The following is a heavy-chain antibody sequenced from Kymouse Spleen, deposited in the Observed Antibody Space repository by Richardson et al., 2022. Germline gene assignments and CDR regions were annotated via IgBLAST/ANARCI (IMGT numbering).Heavy chain of an antibody. V-gene: IGHV4-34*01. D-gene: IGHD3-10*01. Sequence: QVQLQQWGAGLLKPSETLSLTCAVYGGSFSGYYWSWIRQPPGKGLEWIGEINHSGSTNYNPSLKSRVTISVDTSKNQFSLKLSSVTAADTAVYYCASTYYYGSGSYYNVRYYYYYGMDVWGQGTTVTVSS. CDR1: GGSFSGYY. CDR3: ASTYYYGSGSYYNVRYYYYYGMDV. CDR2: INHSGST. J-gene: IGHJ6*02.